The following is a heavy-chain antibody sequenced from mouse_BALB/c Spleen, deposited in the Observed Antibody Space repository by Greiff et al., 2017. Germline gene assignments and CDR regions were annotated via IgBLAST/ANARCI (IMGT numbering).Heavy chain of an antibody. CDR2: INPNNGGT. Sequence: EVQLVESGPELVKPGASVKISCKTSGYTFTEYTMHWVKQSHGKSLEWIGGINPNNGGTSYNQKFKGKATLTVDKSSSTAYMELRSLTSEDSAVYYCARHGNYGFYAMDYWGQGTSVTVSS. V-gene: IGHV1-18*01. J-gene: IGHJ4*01. CDR3: ARHGNYGFYAMDY. D-gene: IGHD2-1*01. CDR1: GYTFTEYT.